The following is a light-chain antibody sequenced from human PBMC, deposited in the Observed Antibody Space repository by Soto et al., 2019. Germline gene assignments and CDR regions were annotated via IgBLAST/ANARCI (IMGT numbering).Light chain of an antibody. V-gene: IGKV1-39*01. CDR1: QSISSY. CDR2: VAS. CDR3: QQSYGSPPFT. Sequence: DIQMTQSPSPLSASVGDRVYITCRTSQSISSYLNWYQAKPGKAPKLLIYVASTLESGVPSRFSGSGSGTDFTLTISSLQPEDSATYYCQQSYGSPPFTFGPGTRVDI. J-gene: IGKJ3*01.